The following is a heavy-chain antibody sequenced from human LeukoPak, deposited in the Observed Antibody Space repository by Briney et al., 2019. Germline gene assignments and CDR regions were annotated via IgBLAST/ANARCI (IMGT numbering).Heavy chain of an antibody. Sequence: SQTLSLTCTVSGGSITSGDSYWSWIRQPPGKSLEWIGYISYSGTPYYNPSLRGRVAISGDTSDNQFFLRLGSVTAADTAVYYCARVPYGSGTYYFDYWGQGILVTVSS. CDR1: GGSITSGDSY. CDR3: ARVPYGSGTYYFDY. D-gene: IGHD3-10*01. CDR2: ISYSGTP. V-gene: IGHV4-30-4*01. J-gene: IGHJ4*02.